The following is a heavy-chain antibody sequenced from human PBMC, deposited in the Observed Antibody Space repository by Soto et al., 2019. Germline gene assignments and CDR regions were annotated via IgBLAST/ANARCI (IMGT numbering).Heavy chain of an antibody. J-gene: IGHJ3*01. Sequence: SETVSLTCAVSGFFISSGNYWGWIRKPPGKGLEWIGSIFHGGNTYYNPSLKSRVTISVDMSKNQFSLKLNSVTAADTAVYYCARARWYDAFDVWGQGTVVTVSS. CDR2: IFHGGNT. D-gene: IGHD2-15*01. CDR3: ARARWYDAFDV. V-gene: IGHV4-38-2*01. CDR1: GFFISSGNY.